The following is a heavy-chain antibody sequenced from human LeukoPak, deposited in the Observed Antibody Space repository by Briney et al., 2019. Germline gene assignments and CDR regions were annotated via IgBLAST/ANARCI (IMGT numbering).Heavy chain of an antibody. CDR1: GFTVSTNY. V-gene: IGHV3-66*01. Sequence: PGGSLRLSCAASGFTVSTNYMSWVRQAPGKGLEWVAVTYSGGSTYYADSVKGRFTIFRDNSKNTVYLQMNSLRAEDTAVYYCARDNYYYYMDVWGKGTTVTISS. J-gene: IGHJ6*03. CDR2: TYSGGST. CDR3: ARDNYYYYMDV.